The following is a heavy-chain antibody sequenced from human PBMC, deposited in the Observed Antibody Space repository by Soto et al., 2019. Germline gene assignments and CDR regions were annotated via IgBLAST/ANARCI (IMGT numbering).Heavy chain of an antibody. D-gene: IGHD4-4*01. CDR1: GYTFSSYG. V-gene: IGHV1-18*01. CDR2: ISAYNGNT. J-gene: IGHJ4*02. CDR3: ARHSNRNYGLYYFDF. Sequence: GASVKVSCKASGYTFSSYGISWVRQAPGQVLEWVGWISAYNGNTNYAQKFQGRVTLTTDTSTSTAYMELRSLRSDDTAVYYCARHSNRNYGLYYFDFWGLGALVTVSS.